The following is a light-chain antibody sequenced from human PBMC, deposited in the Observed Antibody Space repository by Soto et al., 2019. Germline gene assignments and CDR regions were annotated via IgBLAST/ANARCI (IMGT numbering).Light chain of an antibody. Sequence: QSVLTQPASVSGSPGQSITISCTGTSSDVGGYNYVSWYQQHPGKAPKVMIYDVSNRPSGVSNRFSGSKSGNMASLTISGLQAEDEADYYCSSYTSSSPVVFGGGTQLTVL. V-gene: IGLV2-14*03. CDR1: SSDVGGYNY. CDR3: SSYTSSSPVV. CDR2: DVS. J-gene: IGLJ2*01.